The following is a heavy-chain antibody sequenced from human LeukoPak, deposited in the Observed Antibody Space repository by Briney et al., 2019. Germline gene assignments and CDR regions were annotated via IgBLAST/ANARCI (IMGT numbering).Heavy chain of an antibody. CDR2: ISTTMTTI. CDR1: GLTLSGYG. CDR3: ARDFSYFRIHFDY. V-gene: IGHV3-48*01. Sequence: GGSLRLSCVASGLTLSGYGMNWVRQAPGRGLEWLSYISTTMTTIYYADSVKGRFTVSRDNAKNSLYLQMDSLRAEDTAVYYCARDFSYFRIHFDYWGQGTLVTVSS. D-gene: IGHD3-9*01. J-gene: IGHJ4*02.